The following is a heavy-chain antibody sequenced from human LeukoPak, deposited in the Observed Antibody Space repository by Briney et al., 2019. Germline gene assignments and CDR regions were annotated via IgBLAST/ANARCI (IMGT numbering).Heavy chain of an antibody. V-gene: IGHV3-23*01. D-gene: IGHD2-8*01. CDR1: GFTFSSYA. Sequence: GGSLRLSCAGSGFTFSSYAMSWVRQAPGKGLEWVSANRDSGDYTYYADSVKGRFTISRDNSKNTLYLHVNILRAEDTAVYYCAKDTSIGKYCTSGVCSPFDYWGQGTLVTVSS. CDR2: NRDSGDYT. J-gene: IGHJ4*02. CDR3: AKDTSIGKYCTSGVCSPFDY.